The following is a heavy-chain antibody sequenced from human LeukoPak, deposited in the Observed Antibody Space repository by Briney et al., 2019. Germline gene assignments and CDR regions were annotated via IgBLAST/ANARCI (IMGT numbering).Heavy chain of an antibody. CDR3: ARGYYDSSGYDY. J-gene: IGHJ4*02. Sequence: PSETLSLTCTVSGGSISSSSYYWGWIRQPPGKGLEWIVSIYYSGSTYYNPSLKSRVTISLDTSKNQFSLKLSSVTAADTAVYYCARGYYDSSGYDYWGQGTLVTVSS. CDR1: GGSISSSSYY. CDR2: IYYSGST. D-gene: IGHD3-22*01. V-gene: IGHV4-39*01.